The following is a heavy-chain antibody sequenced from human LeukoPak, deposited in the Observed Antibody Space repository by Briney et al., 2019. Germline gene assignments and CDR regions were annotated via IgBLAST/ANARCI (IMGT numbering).Heavy chain of an antibody. CDR1: GFTFSSYA. D-gene: IGHD2-2*01. CDR2: ISGSGGST. J-gene: IGHJ4*02. CDR3: AKDRPGYCSSTSCPLAIDY. V-gene: IGHV3-23*01. Sequence: PGGSLRLSCAASGFTFSSYAMSWVRQAPGKGLEWVSAISGSGGSTYYADSVKGRFTISRDNSKNTLYLQMNSLRAEDTAVYYCAKDRPGYCSSTSCPLAIDYWGQGTLVTVSS.